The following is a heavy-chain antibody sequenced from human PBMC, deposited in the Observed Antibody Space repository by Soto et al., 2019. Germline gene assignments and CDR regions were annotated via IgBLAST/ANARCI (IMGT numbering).Heavy chain of an antibody. Sequence: GGSLRLSCAASGFTFSSFSMTWVRQAPGKGLDWVSSINRRSDYIYYADSVRGRFTISRDNAQNSLYLQMNSLRAEDTAVYYCARITDYCSSATCPYPFDYWGRGSLVTVSS. D-gene: IGHD2-2*01. J-gene: IGHJ4*02. CDR1: GFTFSSFS. CDR2: INRRSDYI. CDR3: ARITDYCSSATCPYPFDY. V-gene: IGHV3-21*01.